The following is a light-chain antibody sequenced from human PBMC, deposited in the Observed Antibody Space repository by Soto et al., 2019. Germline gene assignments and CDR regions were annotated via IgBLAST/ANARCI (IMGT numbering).Light chain of an antibody. CDR1: QSISTW. Sequence: DIQITQSASTLSASLGDRVTITWRASQSISTWLAWYQQKPGKAPKVLIYDASSLESGVPSRFSGSGYGTEFNLTIRSRQPDDFATYYCQQYYSYPWTFGQGTKVDIK. V-gene: IGKV1-5*01. CDR2: DAS. CDR3: QQYYSYPWT. J-gene: IGKJ1*01.